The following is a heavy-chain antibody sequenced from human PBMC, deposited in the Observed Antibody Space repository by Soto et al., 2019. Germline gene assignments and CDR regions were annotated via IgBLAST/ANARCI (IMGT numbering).Heavy chain of an antibody. CDR3: ARDDSSGYYSFDY. CDR2: IIPIFGTA. J-gene: IGHJ4*02. D-gene: IGHD3-22*01. Sequence: QVQLVQSGAEVKKPGSSVKVSCKASGGTYSSYAISWVRQAPGQGLEWMGGIIPIFGTANYAQKFQGRVTITADESTSTAYMELISLRPEDTAVYYCARDDSSGYYSFDYWGQGTLVTVSS. CDR1: GGTYSSYA. V-gene: IGHV1-69*01.